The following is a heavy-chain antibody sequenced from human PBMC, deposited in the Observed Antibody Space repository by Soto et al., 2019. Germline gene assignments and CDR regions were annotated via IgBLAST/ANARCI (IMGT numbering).Heavy chain of an antibody. D-gene: IGHD2-2*01. CDR2: TYYSGSP. Sequence: PSETMSLTRTVSAVSISGYYWGWIRQPPGEGREWVGYTYYSGSPNYNTTLKSRGPISHDTSKNQFSLTLSSVTAADTAVYYCARVLRVVPTRNYDRFAPWGQGTLVTV. CDR1: AVSISGYY. J-gene: IGHJ5*02. V-gene: IGHV4-59*01. CDR3: ARVLRVVPTRNYDRFAP.